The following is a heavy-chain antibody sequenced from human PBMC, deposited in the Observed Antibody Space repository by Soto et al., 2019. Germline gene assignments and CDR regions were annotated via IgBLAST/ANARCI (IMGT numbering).Heavy chain of an antibody. D-gene: IGHD5-12*01. Sequence: QVQLVQSGAEVKKPGSSVKVSCKASGGTFSSYAISWVRQAPGQGLEWMGGIIPIFGTANYAQKFQGRVTITADESTSTAYMDLSSRRSEDTAVYYCARSIGYSGYDWGWWFDAWGQGTLVTVSS. CDR1: GGTFSSYA. V-gene: IGHV1-69*01. CDR2: IIPIFGTA. CDR3: ARSIGYSGYDWGWWFDA. J-gene: IGHJ5*02.